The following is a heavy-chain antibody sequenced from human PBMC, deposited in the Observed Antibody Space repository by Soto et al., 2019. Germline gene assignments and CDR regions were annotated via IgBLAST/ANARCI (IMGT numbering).Heavy chain of an antibody. J-gene: IGHJ4*02. D-gene: IGHD2-8*01. CDR3: ARGGRYCTNGVCSNFDY. CDR2: ISYDGSNK. Sequence: QVQLVESGGGVVQPGRSLRLSCAASGFTFSSYAMHWVRQAPGKGLEWVAVISYDGSNKYYADSVKGRFTISRDNSKNXXYLQMNSLRAEDTAVYYCARGGRYCTNGVCSNFDYWGQGTLVTVSS. V-gene: IGHV3-30-3*01. CDR1: GFTFSSYA.